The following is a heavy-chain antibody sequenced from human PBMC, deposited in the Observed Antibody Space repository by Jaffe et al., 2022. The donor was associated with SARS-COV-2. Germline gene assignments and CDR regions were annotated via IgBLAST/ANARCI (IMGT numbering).Heavy chain of an antibody. J-gene: IGHJ3*02. CDR3: ARAGYDYVWGSYRFDAFDI. Sequence: QVTLKESGPVLVKPTETLTLTCTVSGFSLSNARMGVSWIRQPPGKALEWLAHIFSNDEKSYSTSLKSRLTISKDTSKSQVVLTMTNMDPVDTATYYCARAGYDYVWGSYRFDAFDIWGQGTMVTVSS. V-gene: IGHV2-26*01. CDR1: GFSLSNARMG. D-gene: IGHD3-16*02. CDR2: IFSNDEK.